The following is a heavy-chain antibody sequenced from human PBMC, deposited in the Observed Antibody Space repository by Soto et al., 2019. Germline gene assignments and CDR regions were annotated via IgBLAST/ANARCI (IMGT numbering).Heavy chain of an antibody. J-gene: IGHJ4*02. Sequence: GGSLRLSCAASGFTFSSYSMNWVRQAPGKGLEWVSYISSSSSTIYYADSVKGRFTISRDNAKNSLYLQMNSLRDEDTAVYYCERYRTTVTDSHMDFDYWGQGTLVTVSS. CDR1: GFTFSSYS. CDR3: ERYRTTVTDSHMDFDY. D-gene: IGHD4-17*01. V-gene: IGHV3-48*02. CDR2: ISSSSSTI.